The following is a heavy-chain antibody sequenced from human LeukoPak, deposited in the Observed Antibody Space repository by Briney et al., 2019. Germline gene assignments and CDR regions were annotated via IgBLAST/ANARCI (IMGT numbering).Heavy chain of an antibody. D-gene: IGHD6-19*01. Sequence: PSETLSLTCTVSGGSISSGSYYWSWIRQPPGKGLEWIGEINHSGSTNYNPSLKSRVTISVDTSKNQFSLKLSSVTAADTAVYYCASLGVSGWRHNWFDPWGQGTLVTVSS. CDR3: ASLGVSGWRHNWFDP. CDR1: GGSISSGSYY. CDR2: INHSGST. J-gene: IGHJ5*02. V-gene: IGHV4-39*07.